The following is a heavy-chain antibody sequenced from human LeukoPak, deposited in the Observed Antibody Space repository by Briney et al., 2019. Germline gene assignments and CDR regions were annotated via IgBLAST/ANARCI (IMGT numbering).Heavy chain of an antibody. V-gene: IGHV4-61*02. CDR2: IYSSGST. D-gene: IGHD6-19*01. CDR1: GGSISSGSYY. CDR3: ATEWFGVAVAGTRWFDP. Sequence: SETLSLTCTVSGGSISSGSYYWSWIRQPAGKGLEWIGRIYSSGSTNYNPSLKSRVTISLDTSKNQFSLKLSSVTAADTAVYYCATEWFGVAVAGTRWFDPWGQGTLVTVSS. J-gene: IGHJ5*02.